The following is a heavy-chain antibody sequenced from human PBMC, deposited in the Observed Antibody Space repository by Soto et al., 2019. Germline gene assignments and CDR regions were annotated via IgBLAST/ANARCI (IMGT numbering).Heavy chain of an antibody. CDR1: GGSISSGSYY. Sequence: QVQLQESGPGLVKPSQTLSLTCTVSGGSISSGSYYWSWIRQHPGEGLGWIGYIYYSGSTYYNPSLKSRMSISVDTSKNQFSLKLSSVTAADTAVYYCVSVVDSLDSGYDTLSWPGQMDYWGQGTLVTVSS. CDR3: VSVVDSLDSGYDTLSWPGQMDY. CDR2: IYYSGST. J-gene: IGHJ4*02. V-gene: IGHV4-31*03. D-gene: IGHD5-12*01.